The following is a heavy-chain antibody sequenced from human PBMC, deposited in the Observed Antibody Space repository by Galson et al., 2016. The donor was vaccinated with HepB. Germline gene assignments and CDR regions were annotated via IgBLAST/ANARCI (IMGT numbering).Heavy chain of an antibody. J-gene: IGHJ3*02. D-gene: IGHD3-9*01. Sequence: SLRLSCAASGFIFSSFAMSWVRQAPGKGLEWVSTISGYGDSTYYADSVKGRFTISRDNVRNTLDLQMSNLRAEDTAVYFCVRDDSFGWYAFDIWGQGTMVTVSS. CDR1: GFIFSSFA. CDR2: ISGYGDST. V-gene: IGHV3-23*01. CDR3: VRDDSFGWYAFDI.